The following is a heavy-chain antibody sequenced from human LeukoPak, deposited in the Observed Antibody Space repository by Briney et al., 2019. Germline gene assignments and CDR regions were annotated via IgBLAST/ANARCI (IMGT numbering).Heavy chain of an antibody. CDR1: GFTFSSYS. J-gene: IGHJ4*02. V-gene: IGHV3-48*01. CDR3: AREQWLVRGGFIHY. CDR2: ISSSSSTI. D-gene: IGHD6-19*01. Sequence: GGSLRLSCAASGFTFSSYSMNWVRQAPGKGLEWVSYISSSSSTIYYADSVKGRFTIPRDNAKNSLYLQMNSLRAEDTAVYYCAREQWLVRGGFIHYGAEGTLVTVSS.